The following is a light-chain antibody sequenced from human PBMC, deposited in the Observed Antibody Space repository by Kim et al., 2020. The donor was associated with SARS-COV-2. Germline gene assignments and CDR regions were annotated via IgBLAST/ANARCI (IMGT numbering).Light chain of an antibody. J-gene: IGKJ5*01. V-gene: IGKV1-17*01. Sequence: AAVGDTVTFTCKANQDIRNDLGWYQQNPGSAPKRLIYGASSLQSGVPTMFSGSGSGTEFTLTISSLQPEDFAIYFCLQYNTYPITFGQGTRLEIK. CDR1: QDIRND. CDR3: LQYNTYPIT. CDR2: GAS.